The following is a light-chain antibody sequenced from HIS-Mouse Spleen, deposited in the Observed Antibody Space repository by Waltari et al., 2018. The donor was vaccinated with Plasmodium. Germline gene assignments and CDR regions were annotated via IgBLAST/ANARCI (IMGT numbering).Light chain of an antibody. Sequence: QSALTQPASVSGSPGQSITISCTGTSSDVGSYNLFSCYQQHPGKAPKLMIYEGSKRPSGVSNRFSGSKSGNTASLTISGLQAEDEADYYCCSYAGSSTNWVFGGGTKLTVL. J-gene: IGLJ3*02. CDR3: CSYAGSSTNWV. CDR1: SSDVGSYNL. V-gene: IGLV2-23*01. CDR2: EGS.